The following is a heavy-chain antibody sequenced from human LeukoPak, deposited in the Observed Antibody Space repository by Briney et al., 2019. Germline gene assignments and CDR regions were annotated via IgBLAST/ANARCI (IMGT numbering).Heavy chain of an antibody. V-gene: IGHV3-53*01. D-gene: IGHD2-2*01. CDR2: LYSGGGT. CDR3: ARLPAYCSSTSCYYDY. Sequence: GGSLRLSCAASGFTVSSNYMNWVRQAPGRGLEWVSVLYSGGGTYYADSVKGRFNISRDNSKNSLFLQMNSLRAEDTAVYYCARLPAYCSSTSCYYDYWGQGTLVTVSS. J-gene: IGHJ4*02. CDR1: GFTVSSNY.